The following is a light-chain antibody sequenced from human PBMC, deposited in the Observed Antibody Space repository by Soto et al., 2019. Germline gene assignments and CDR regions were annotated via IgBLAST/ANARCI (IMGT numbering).Light chain of an antibody. CDR1: SSDVGGYNY. CDR2: EVS. CDR3: SSYGGSNTVV. J-gene: IGLJ2*01. V-gene: IGLV2-8*01. Sequence: QSALTQPPSASGSPGQSVTISCTGSSSDVGGYNYVSWYQQHPGKAPKLMIYEVSKRPSGVPDRLSGSKSGNTASLTVSVLQAEDEADYFCSSYGGSNTVVFGVGTKVTVL.